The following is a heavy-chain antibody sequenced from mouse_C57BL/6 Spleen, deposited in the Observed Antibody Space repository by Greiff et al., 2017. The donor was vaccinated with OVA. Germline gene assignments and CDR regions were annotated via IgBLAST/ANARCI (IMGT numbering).Heavy chain of an antibody. D-gene: IGHD4-1*01. V-gene: IGHV1-80*01. CDR3: ARDGTGTRDY. J-gene: IGHJ2*01. CDR1: GYAFSSYW. CDR2: IYPGDGDT. Sequence: LQESGAELVKPGASVKISCKASGYAFSSYWMNWVKQRPGKGLEWIGQIYPGDGDTNYNGKFKGKATLTADKSSSTAYMQLSSLTSEDSAVYFCARDGTGTRDYWGQGTTLTVSS.